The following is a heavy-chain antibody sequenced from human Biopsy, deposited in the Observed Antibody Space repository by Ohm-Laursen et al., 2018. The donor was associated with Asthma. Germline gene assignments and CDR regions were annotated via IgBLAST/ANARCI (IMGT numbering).Heavy chain of an antibody. CDR1: GFKFDEYT. D-gene: IGHD1-26*01. V-gene: IGHV3-9*01. CDR2: ISWNSATI. Sequence: SLRLSCAASGFKFDEYTMHWVRQAPGKGLEWVSGISWNSATIGYADSVEGRFTISRDNAKNSVFLHMDSLRPEDTAVYYCAKELFPGWELRRGPDSWGQGTLVTVSS. CDR3: AKELFPGWELRRGPDS. J-gene: IGHJ4*02.